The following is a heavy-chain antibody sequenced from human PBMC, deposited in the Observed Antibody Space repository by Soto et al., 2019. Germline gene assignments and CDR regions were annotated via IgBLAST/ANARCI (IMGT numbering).Heavy chain of an antibody. D-gene: IGHD6-19*01. CDR2: IYYSGST. J-gene: IGHJ6*02. CDR3: ARVPIIAVAGNGMDV. Sequence: QVQLQDSGPGLVKPSETLSLTCTVSGGSISSYYWSWIRQPPGKALKWIGYIYYSGSTNYTPSLKSRVTISVDTSKNQFSLKLSSVTAADTAVYYCARVPIIAVAGNGMDVWGQGTTVTVSS. CDR1: GGSISSYY. V-gene: IGHV4-59*01.